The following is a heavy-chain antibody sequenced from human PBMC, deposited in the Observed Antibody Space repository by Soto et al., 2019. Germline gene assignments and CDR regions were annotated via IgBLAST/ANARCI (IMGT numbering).Heavy chain of an antibody. CDR3: AKDLGPLRLLNYYFYGLDV. CDR2: IESGGST. V-gene: IGHV3-53*01. J-gene: IGHJ6*02. Sequence: LRLSCNASGFTVSSTYMSWVRQAPGLGREWVAFIESGGSTHYADSVKGRFTISRDIPKNMIYLQLHTLRAEDTAVYYCAKDLGPLRLLNYYFYGLDVWGQGTTVTVSS. CDR1: GFTVSSTY. D-gene: IGHD2-15*01.